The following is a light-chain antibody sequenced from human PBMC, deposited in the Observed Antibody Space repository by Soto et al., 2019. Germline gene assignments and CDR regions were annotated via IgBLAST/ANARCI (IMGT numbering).Light chain of an antibody. J-gene: IGLJ1*01. V-gene: IGLV2-14*01. CDR1: SSDVGGFNY. CDR3: SSYTTSSSYV. CDR2: DVY. Sequence: QSALTQPASVSGSPGQSITISCTGTSSDVGGFNYVSWYQQHPGKAPKLLIFDVYSRPSGISNRFSGSKSGNTASLTISGLQAEDEADYYCSSYTTSSSYVFGARTKGTVL.